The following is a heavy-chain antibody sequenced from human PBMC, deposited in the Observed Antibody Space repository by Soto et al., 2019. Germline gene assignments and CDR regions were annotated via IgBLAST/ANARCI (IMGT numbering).Heavy chain of an antibody. V-gene: IGHV1-2*04. J-gene: IGHJ6*01. D-gene: IGHD3-3*01. CDR2: INPNSGGT. Sequence: ASVKVSCNASGYTFTGYYMHWVRQAPGQGLERMGWINPNSGGTNYAQKFQGWVTMTRATSISTADMELSRLRSDDTAVYSCARDQGYDFWSGYFRGYYYGMDVWGQGTTVTVSS. CDR3: ARDQGYDFWSGYFRGYYYGMDV. CDR1: GYTFTGYY.